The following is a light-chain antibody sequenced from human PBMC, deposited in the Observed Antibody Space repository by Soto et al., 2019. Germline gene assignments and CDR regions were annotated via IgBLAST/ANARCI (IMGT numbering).Light chain of an antibody. V-gene: IGKV3-20*01. CDR1: QTITSSS. CDR3: QQYSSSPRT. J-gene: IGKJ4*01. CDR2: GAS. Sequence: EIVLTQSPGTLSLSPGERATLSCRASQTITSSSLAWYQQRPGQAPRLLIYGASIRATGIPDEFSGGGSGTDFTLAMSGLEPNDFAVYYCQQYSSSPRTFGGGAKVEVK.